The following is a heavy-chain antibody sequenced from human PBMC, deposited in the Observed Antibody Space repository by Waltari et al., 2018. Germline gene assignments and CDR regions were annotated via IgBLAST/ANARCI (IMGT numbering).Heavy chain of an antibody. D-gene: IGHD5-12*01. CDR2: VYHSGAT. CDR3: ARNIGVATVCDAFDI. Sequence: QVQLQESGPGLVKPSETLSLTCAVSGYSISSSYYWAWIRQPPGKGLEWIGTVYHSGATYYNPSLKSRVTMSVDTAKNQFSLKMNSVTAADTAVYYCARNIGVATVCDAFDIWGQGTMVTMSS. V-gene: IGHV4-38-2*01. J-gene: IGHJ3*02. CDR1: GYSISSSYY.